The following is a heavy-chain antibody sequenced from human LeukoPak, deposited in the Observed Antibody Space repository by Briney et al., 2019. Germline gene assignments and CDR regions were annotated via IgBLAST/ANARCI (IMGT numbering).Heavy chain of an antibody. CDR2: ISAYNGNT. V-gene: IGHV1-18*01. D-gene: IGHD3-10*01. Sequence: ASVKVSCKASGYTFTSYGISWVRQAPGQGLEWMGWISAYNGNTNYAQKLQGRVTMTTDTSTSTAYMELRSLRSDDTAVYYCAGDTMVRGVNQYNWFDHWGQGTLVTVSS. J-gene: IGHJ5*02. CDR3: AGDTMVRGVNQYNWFDH. CDR1: GYTFTSYG.